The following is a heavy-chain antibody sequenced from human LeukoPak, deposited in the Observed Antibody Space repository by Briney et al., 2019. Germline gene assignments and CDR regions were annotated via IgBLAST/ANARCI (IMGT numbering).Heavy chain of an antibody. CDR2: INPNSGGT. D-gene: IGHD6-6*01. Sequence: ASVKVSCKASGYTFTGYYMHWVRQAPGQGLEWMGWINPNSGGTNYAQKFQGRVTMTRDTSISKAYMELSRLRSDDTAVYYCATSSSIAARPANYWGQGTLVTVSS. CDR3: ATSSSIAARPANY. CDR1: GYTFTGYY. V-gene: IGHV1-2*02. J-gene: IGHJ4*02.